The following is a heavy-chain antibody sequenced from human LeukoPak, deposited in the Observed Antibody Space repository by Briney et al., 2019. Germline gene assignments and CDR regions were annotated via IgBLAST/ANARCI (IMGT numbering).Heavy chain of an antibody. CDR1: GFTFNSYV. CDR2: ISTRGGST. V-gene: IGHV3-23*01. D-gene: IGHD4-17*01. CDR3: AKGRPYGDYVSDFDY. Sequence: GGSLRLSCAASGFTFNSYVMSWVRQTPGKGLEWVSYISTRGGSTYYADSVKGRFTISRDNSKNTLNLQMNSLRAEDTAVYYCAKGRPYGDYVSDFDYWGQGTLVTVSS. J-gene: IGHJ4*02.